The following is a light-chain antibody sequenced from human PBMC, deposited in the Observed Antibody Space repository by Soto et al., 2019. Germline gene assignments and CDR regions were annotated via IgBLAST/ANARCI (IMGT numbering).Light chain of an antibody. CDR2: RNN. J-gene: IGLJ2*01. V-gene: IGLV1-47*01. Sequence: VLTQPPSASGTPGQRVTISCSGSSSNIGRNSVYWYQQLPGTAPKVLIYRNNQRPSGVPDRFSGSKSGTSASLAISGLRSEDEADYYCAAWDDSLSGVVFGGGTKLTVL. CDR3: AAWDDSLSGVV. CDR1: SSNIGRNS.